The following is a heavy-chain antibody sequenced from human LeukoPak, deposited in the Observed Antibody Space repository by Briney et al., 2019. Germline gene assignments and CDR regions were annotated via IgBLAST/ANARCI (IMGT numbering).Heavy chain of an antibody. Sequence: PSETLSLTCTVSGGSISSSSYYWGWIRQPPGKGLEWIGNIYYSGSTYYNPSLKSRVTISVDTSKNQFSLKLSSVTAADTAVYYCARPLQLSGSHQSPYYYYMDVWGRGTTVTVSS. J-gene: IGHJ6*03. D-gene: IGHD3-10*01. CDR3: ARPLQLSGSHQSPYYYYMDV. CDR1: GGSISSSSYY. V-gene: IGHV4-39*01. CDR2: IYYSGST.